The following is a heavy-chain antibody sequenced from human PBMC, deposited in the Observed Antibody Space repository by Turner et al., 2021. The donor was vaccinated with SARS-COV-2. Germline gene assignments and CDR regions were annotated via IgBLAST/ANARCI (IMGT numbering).Heavy chain of an antibody. J-gene: IGHJ4*02. CDR3: AVYNSGRWV. CDR1: GITFSTYW. V-gene: IGHV3-74*01. CDR2: MKKDGRDA. D-gene: IGHD6-19*01. Sequence: EVQLVESGGDLVQPGESLRLPCIASGITFSTYWMHWVRQAPGKGLEWVSNMKKDGRDASYADSVKGRFSISRDSAKNTLYLQMSTLRVEDTAVYYCAVYNSGRWVWGQGTLVTVSS.